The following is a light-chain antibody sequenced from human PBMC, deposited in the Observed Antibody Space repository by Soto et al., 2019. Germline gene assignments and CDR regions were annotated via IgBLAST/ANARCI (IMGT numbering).Light chain of an antibody. V-gene: IGLV1-51*02. CDR1: SSNIGIDF. CDR2: EDN. Sequence: QSVLTQPPSVSAAPGQEVTISCSGSSSNIGIDFVSWYQHPPGTAPKLLIYEDNKRPSWIPDRFSGSKSGTLATLVITGLQTGDEADYYCGAWDISLSGGVFGGGTKVTVL. CDR3: GAWDISLSGGV. J-gene: IGLJ3*02.